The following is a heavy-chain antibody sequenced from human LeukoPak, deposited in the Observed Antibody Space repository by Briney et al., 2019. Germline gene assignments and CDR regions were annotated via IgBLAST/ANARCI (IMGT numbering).Heavy chain of an antibody. CDR2: VFHSGGS. V-gene: IGHV4-59*08. J-gene: IGHJ3*01. Sequence: SETLSLNCTVSSGSVTGYFWSWIRQPPGKGLEWIGYVFHSGGSLYSPSLERRVTISVDTSNTQFSLKLTSGTAADTAVDYCSRHKSVTYDAFDLWGRGTMVTVSS. CDR3: SRHKSVTYDAFDL. D-gene: IGHD2-21*02. CDR1: SGSVTGYF.